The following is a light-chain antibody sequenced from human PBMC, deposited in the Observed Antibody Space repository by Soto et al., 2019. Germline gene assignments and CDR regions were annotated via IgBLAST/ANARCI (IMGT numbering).Light chain of an antibody. CDR2: DGS. CDR1: SSDVGSYNY. CDR3: SSQAVSSTLV. Sequence: QSALTQPASVSGSPGQSITISCTGTSSDVGSYNYVSWYQQYPGKAPKLMIYDGSNRPSGISIRFSGSKSGNTASLTISGLQAEDEADYYCSSQAVSSTLVFGGGTKLTVL. V-gene: IGLV2-14*01. J-gene: IGLJ2*01.